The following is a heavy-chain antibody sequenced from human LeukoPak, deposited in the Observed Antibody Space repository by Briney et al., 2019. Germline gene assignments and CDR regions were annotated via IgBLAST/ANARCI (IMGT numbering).Heavy chain of an antibody. CDR2: ISYDGSNK. Sequence: GGSLRLSCAASGFTFSSYAMHWVRQAPGKGLEWVAVISYDGSNKYYADSVKGRFTISRDNSKNTLYLQMNSLGAEDTAVYYCARAERWLQASTFDPWGQGTLVTVSS. CDR3: ARAERWLQASTFDP. CDR1: GFTFSSYA. D-gene: IGHD5-24*01. V-gene: IGHV3-30*04. J-gene: IGHJ5*02.